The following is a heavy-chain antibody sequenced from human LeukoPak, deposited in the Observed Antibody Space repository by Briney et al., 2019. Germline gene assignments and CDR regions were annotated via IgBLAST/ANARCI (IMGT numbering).Heavy chain of an antibody. CDR1: GGSISSGGYS. CDR2: IYHSGST. D-gene: IGHD2-15*01. CDR3: ARDGRSYGMDV. J-gene: IGHJ6*02. Sequence: PSQTLSLTCAVSGGSISSGGYSWSWIRQPPGKGLEWTGYIYHSGSTYYNPSLKSRVTISVDRSKNQFSLKLSSVTAADTAVYYCARDGRSYGMDVWGQGTTVTVSS. V-gene: IGHV4-30-2*01.